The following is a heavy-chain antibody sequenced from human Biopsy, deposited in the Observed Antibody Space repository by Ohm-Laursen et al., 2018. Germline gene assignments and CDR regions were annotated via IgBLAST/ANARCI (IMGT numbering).Heavy chain of an antibody. CDR1: GYTFTSYG. CDR3: ARVEDSTRHWYFDL. J-gene: IGHJ2*01. D-gene: IGHD2-2*01. CDR2: ISTYNGDT. V-gene: IGHV1-18*01. Sequence: EASVKVSCKASGYTFTSYGIDWVRQAPGQGLEWMGWISTYNGDTNYAQRFQGRVTMTTDTSTTTVFMELTSLRSDDTAMYYCARVEDSTRHWYFDLWGRGTQVTVSS.